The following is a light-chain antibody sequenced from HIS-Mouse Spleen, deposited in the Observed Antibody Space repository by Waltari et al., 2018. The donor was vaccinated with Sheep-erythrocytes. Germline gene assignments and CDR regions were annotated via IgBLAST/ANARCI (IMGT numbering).Light chain of an antibody. Sequence: QSALTQPRSVSGSPGQSVTISCTGTSSDVGGYNYVSWYQQHPGKAPKLMIYDVSKRPSGVPDRFAGSKSGNTAPLTISGLQAEDEADYYCCSYASSYDHVFATGTKVTVL. CDR2: DVS. J-gene: IGLJ1*01. V-gene: IGLV2-11*01. CDR3: CSYASSYDHV. CDR1: SSDVGGYNY.